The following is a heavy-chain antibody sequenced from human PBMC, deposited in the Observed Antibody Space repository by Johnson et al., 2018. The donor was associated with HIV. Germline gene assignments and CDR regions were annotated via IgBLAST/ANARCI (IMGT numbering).Heavy chain of an antibody. CDR1: GFSVSSNY. J-gene: IGHJ3*02. CDR2: IYCGGRT. D-gene: IGHD3-10*01. Sequence: MLLVESGGGLVQPGGSLRLSCSASGFSVSSNYMSWVRQATGKGLAWVSSIYCGGRTYYADSVKGRFSISRDTSKNTLDLQMNSLRGEDTAVYYCARDWEGSGTYGVYDEGFDIWGPGTMVTVSS. V-gene: IGHV3-66*01. CDR3: ARDWEGSGTYGVYDEGFDI.